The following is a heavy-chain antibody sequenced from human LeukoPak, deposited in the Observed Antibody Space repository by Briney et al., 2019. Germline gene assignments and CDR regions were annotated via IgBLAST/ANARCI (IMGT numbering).Heavy chain of an antibody. CDR1: GFTLSSYY. D-gene: IGHD6-19*01. V-gene: IGHV3-53*01. CDR3: ARVQQWLGGGYYYYGMDV. CDR2: IYSGGST. J-gene: IGHJ6*02. Sequence: GGSLRLSCAASGFTLSSYYMRWVRQAPGKGLEWVSVIYSGGSTYYAGSVKSRFTISRDNSKNTLYRQMTSLSAEDTAEYYCARVQQWLGGGYYYYGMDVWGQGTTVTVSS.